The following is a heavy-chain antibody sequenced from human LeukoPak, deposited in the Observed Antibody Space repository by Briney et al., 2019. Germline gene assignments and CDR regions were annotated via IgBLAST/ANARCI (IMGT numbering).Heavy chain of an antibody. CDR2: IYYSGST. J-gene: IGHJ3*02. CDR1: GGSISSYY. D-gene: IGHD3-22*01. CDR3: ARRVVITADAFDI. Sequence: PSETLSLNCTVTGGSISSYYWSWIRQPPGKGLEWIGYIYYSGSTNYNPSLKSRVTISVDTSKNQFSLKLSSVTAADTAVYYCARRVVITADAFDIWGQGTMVTVSS. V-gene: IGHV4-59*01.